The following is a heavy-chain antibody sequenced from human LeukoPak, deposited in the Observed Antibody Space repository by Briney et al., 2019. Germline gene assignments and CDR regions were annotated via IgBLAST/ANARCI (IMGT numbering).Heavy chain of an antibody. Sequence: EASVKVSCKASGGTFSSYAISWVRQAPGQGLEWMGRIIPILGIANYAQKFQGRVTITADKSTSTAYMELSSLRSEDTAVYYCARDYLVGATSYYYYGMDVWGQGTTVTVSS. CDR3: ARDYLVGATSYYYYGMDV. J-gene: IGHJ6*02. CDR1: GGTFSSYA. D-gene: IGHD1-26*01. V-gene: IGHV1-69*04. CDR2: IIPILGIA.